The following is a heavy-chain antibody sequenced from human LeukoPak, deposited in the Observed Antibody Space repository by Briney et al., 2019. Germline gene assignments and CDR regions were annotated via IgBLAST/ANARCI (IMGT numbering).Heavy chain of an antibody. V-gene: IGHV1-69*13. J-gene: IGHJ5*02. D-gene: IGHD3-10*01. Sequence: SVKVSCKASGYTFTSYHITWVRQAPGQGLEWMGGIIPIFGTANYAQKFQGRVTITADESTSTAYMELSSLRSEDTAVYYCARGGESRARVDYGSGSYYWFDPWGQGTLVTVSS. CDR3: ARGGESRARVDYGSGSYYWFDP. CDR1: GYTFTSYH. CDR2: IIPIFGTA.